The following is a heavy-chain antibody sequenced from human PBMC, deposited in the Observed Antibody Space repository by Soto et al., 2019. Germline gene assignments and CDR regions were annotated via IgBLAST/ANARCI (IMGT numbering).Heavy chain of an antibody. Sequence: EAHLVGSGGGLVQPGGSLRLSCAASGFAVSANYLSWVRQAPGKGLEWVSLIYSGGDTDYADSVRGRFTISRDNSKNTLYLQMNSLKAEDTAVYYCATRMTPAPYWGQGALVNVSS. J-gene: IGHJ4*02. CDR3: ATRMTPAPY. V-gene: IGHV3-66*01. D-gene: IGHD4-17*01. CDR1: GFAVSANY. CDR2: IYSGGDT.